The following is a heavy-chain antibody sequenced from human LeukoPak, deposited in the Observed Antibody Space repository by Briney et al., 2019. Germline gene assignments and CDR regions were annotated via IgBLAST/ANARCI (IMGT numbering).Heavy chain of an antibody. CDR1: GGTFSSYA. CDR3: ARGAYSSSWYQGKYNWFDP. V-gene: IGHV1-69*13. D-gene: IGHD6-13*01. CDR2: IIPIFGTA. Sequence: ASVKVSCKASGGTFSSYAISWVRQAPGQGLEWMGGIIPIFGTANYAQKFQGRVTITADESTSTAYMELSSLRSEDTAVYYCARGAYSSSWYQGKYNWFDPWGQGTLVTVSS. J-gene: IGHJ5*02.